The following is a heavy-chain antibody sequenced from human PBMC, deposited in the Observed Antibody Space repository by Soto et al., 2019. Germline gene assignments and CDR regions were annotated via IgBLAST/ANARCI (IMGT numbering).Heavy chain of an antibody. Sequence: QLQLQEWGPGLVKSSETLSLICTVSGDSIRSTSYYWGWIRQPPGKGLEWIGSIFSSGGTYHNPSLQSRVAISVDTSKYLLSLEVRSVAAAYTATYYCARHAGEIVLMIDFWGQGTLVFVSS. D-gene: IGHD2-8*01. CDR3: ARHAGEIVLMIDF. CDR1: GDSIRSTSYY. CDR2: IFSSGGT. J-gene: IGHJ4*02. V-gene: IGHV4-39*01.